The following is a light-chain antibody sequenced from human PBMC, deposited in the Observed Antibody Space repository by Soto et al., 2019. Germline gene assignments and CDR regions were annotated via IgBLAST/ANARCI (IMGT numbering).Light chain of an antibody. CDR3: QQYNTYPWT. CDR2: DAS. J-gene: IGKJ1*01. V-gene: IGKV1-5*01. Sequence: DIQVTQSPSTLSASVGDRVTFTCRASQSISSLLALYQQKPGRAPKLLVYDASTLESGVPSRFSGSGSGTEFTLTISRLQPDDFATYYCQQYNTYPWTFGQGTKVDIK. CDR1: QSISSL.